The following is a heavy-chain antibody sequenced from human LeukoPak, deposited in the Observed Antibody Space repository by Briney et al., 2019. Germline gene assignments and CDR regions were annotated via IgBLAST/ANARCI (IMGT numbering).Heavy chain of an antibody. Sequence: GSLRLSCAASGFTFSSYWMSWIRQPAGKGLEWIGRIYTSGSTNYNPSLKSRVTISVDTSKNQFSLKLSSVTAADTAVYYCAREGYDPRGYYYYMDVWGKGTTVTVSS. CDR2: IYTSGST. J-gene: IGHJ6*03. D-gene: IGHD3-3*01. V-gene: IGHV4-4*07. CDR3: AREGYDPRGYYYYMDV. CDR1: GFTFSSYW.